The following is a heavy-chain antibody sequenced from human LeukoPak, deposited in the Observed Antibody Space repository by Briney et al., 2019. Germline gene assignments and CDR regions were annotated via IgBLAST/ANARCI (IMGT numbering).Heavy chain of an antibody. CDR1: GFTFSSYA. Sequence: PVGSLRLSCAASGFTFSSYAMRWVRQAPGKGLEWVAVISYDGSNKYYADSVKGRFTISRDNSKNTLYLQMNSLRAEDTAVYYCARGSRGSYYFDYWGQGTLVTVSS. V-gene: IGHV3-30-3*01. D-gene: IGHD1-26*01. CDR2: ISYDGSNK. J-gene: IGHJ4*02. CDR3: ARGSRGSYYFDY.